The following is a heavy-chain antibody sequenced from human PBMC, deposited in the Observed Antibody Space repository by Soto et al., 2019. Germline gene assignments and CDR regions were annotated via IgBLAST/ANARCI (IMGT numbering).Heavy chain of an antibody. CDR1: GFTFSNYD. CDR3: AKDRRGLMDV. V-gene: IGHV3-23*01. CDR2: VSESGRST. D-gene: IGHD3-10*01. J-gene: IGHJ6*02. Sequence: GGSLRLSCAASGFTFSNYDMSWVRQAPGKGLEWVSAVSESGRSTYYADSVKGHFTISRDNSKNTLYLQMNSLRAEDTAIYFCAKDRRGLMDVWGQGTTVTVSS.